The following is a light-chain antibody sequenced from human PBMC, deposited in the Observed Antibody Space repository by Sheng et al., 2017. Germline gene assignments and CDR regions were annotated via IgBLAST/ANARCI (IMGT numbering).Light chain of an antibody. CDR1: QDISSW. CDR3: QQANSFPYLT. V-gene: IGKV1-12*01. Sequence: DIQMTQSPSSVSASVGDRVTITCRASQDISSWLAWYQQKPGKAPKLLIYAASTLQNGVPSRFSGSGSGTDFTLTISSLQPEDFATYYCQQANSFPYLTFGGGTKVDIK. J-gene: IGKJ4*01. CDR2: AAS.